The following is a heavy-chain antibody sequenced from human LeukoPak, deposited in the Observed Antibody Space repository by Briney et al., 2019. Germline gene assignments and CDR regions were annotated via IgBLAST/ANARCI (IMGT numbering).Heavy chain of an antibody. V-gene: IGHV1-2*02. J-gene: IGHJ4*02. Sequence: ASVKVSCKASGYTFTGYYMHWVRQAPGQGLEWMGWINPNSGGTNYAQKFQGRVTMTRDTSISTAYMELSRLRSDDTAVYYCARDLGSPPPSNDYWGQGTLVTVSS. CDR1: GYTFTGYY. CDR3: ARDLGSPPPSNDY. CDR2: INPNSGGT.